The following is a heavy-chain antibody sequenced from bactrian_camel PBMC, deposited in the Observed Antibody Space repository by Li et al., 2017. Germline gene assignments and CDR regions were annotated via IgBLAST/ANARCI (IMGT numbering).Heavy chain of an antibody. Sequence: QVQLVESGGDSVQVGGSLKLSCTGAGDMFSMCGMGWYRQSLGKERELVASFNSDDGHTEYADFVKGRFAISQHNAKNMSLQMNSLRPEDTATYYCKAEDRNQLLGFCPPLWGQGTQVTVS. CDR2: FNSDDGHT. V-gene: IGHV3S53*01. J-gene: IGHJ4*01. CDR1: GDMFSMCG. CDR3: KAEDRNQLLGFCPPL. D-gene: IGHD1*01.